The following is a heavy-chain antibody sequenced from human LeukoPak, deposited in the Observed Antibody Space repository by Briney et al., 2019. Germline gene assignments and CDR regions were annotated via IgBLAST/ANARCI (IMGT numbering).Heavy chain of an antibody. CDR1: GGSISSGSYY. CDR2: IYTSGST. V-gene: IGHV4-61*02. CDR3: ARDTIVGATRSWFDP. D-gene: IGHD1-26*01. J-gene: IGHJ5*02. Sequence: SETLYLTCTVSGGSISSGSYYWSWIQQPAGKGLEWIGRIYTSGSTNYNPSLKSRVTISVDTSKNQFSLKLSSVTAADTAVYYCARDTIVGATRSWFDPWGQGTLVTVSS.